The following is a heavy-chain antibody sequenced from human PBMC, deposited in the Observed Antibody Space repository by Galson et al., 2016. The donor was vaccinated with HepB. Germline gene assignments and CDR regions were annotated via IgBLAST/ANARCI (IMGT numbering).Heavy chain of an antibody. V-gene: IGHV3-30-3*01. D-gene: IGHD3-10*01. Sequence: SLRLSCAASGFTLRSYAVHWVRQAPGKGLEWVAVTSYDGSNKYYGDSVKGRFTISRDNSNNTLYLQLNSLRAEDTAVYYCARGGKGGLFGMDVWGQGTTVTVSS. CDR2: TSYDGSNK. CDR3: ARGGKGGLFGMDV. CDR1: GFTLRSYA. J-gene: IGHJ6*02.